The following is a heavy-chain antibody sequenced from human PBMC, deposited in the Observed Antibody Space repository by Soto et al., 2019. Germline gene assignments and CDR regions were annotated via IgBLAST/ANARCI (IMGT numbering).Heavy chain of an antibody. J-gene: IGHJ4*02. CDR3: ARTQTNDY. V-gene: IGHV1-2*02. CDR2: INTNSGGT. Sequence: GASVKVSCKAFGYTFTGYYIHWVRQAPGQGLEWMGWINTNSGGTNYAQKFQGRVTMTRDTSISTAYMELSRLTSDDTAVYYCARTQTNDYWGQGTLVTVSS. CDR1: GYTFTGYY.